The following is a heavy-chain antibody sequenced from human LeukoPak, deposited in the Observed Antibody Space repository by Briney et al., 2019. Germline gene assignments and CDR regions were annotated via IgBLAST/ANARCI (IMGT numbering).Heavy chain of an antibody. J-gene: IGHJ3*02. CDR3: ARVGSGSYFLDGFDI. D-gene: IGHD1-26*01. Sequence: PGGSLRLSCAASAFTFSGYAMHWVRQVPGKGLEWVAVISYDGSNKHYADSVKGRFTISRDNSKNTLYLQMNSLRAEDTAVYYCARVGSGSYFLDGFDIWGQGTMVTVSS. V-gene: IGHV3-30*03. CDR2: ISYDGSNK. CDR1: AFTFSGYA.